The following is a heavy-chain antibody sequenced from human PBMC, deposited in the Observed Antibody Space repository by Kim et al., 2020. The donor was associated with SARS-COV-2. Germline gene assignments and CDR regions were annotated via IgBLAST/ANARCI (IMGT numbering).Heavy chain of an antibody. CDR1: GFTFSSYG. V-gene: IGHV3-30*18. CDR3: AKDGQVYLSLYYYYYYMDV. D-gene: IGHD3-10*01. J-gene: IGHJ6*03. Sequence: GGSLRLSCAASGFTFSSYGMHWVRQASGKGLEWVAVISYDGSNKYYADSVKGRFTISRDNSKNTLYLQMNSLRAEDTAVYYCAKDGQVYLSLYYYYYYMDVWGKGTTVTVSS. CDR2: ISYDGSNK.